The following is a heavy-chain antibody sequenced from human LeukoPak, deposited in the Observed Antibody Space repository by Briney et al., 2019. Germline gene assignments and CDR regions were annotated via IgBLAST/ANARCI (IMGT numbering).Heavy chain of an antibody. Sequence: GGSLRLSCAASGFTVSSNYMSWVRQAPGKGLEWVSVIYSGGSTYYADSVKGRFTISRDNSKNTLYLQMNSLRAEDTAVYYCARVDHPMQFDPWGQGPLVTVSS. CDR1: GFTVSSNY. D-gene: IGHD2-2*01. CDR3: ARVDHPMQFDP. V-gene: IGHV3-66*01. J-gene: IGHJ5*02. CDR2: IYSGGST.